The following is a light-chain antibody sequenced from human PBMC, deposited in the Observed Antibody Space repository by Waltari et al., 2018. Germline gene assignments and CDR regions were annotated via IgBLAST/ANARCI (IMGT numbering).Light chain of an antibody. Sequence: IQITQPPSSLSASVGDRVTFSCHASHDVSNYLNWYQQKPGKAPNLLIYEASTLATGVASRFSGSGSGTHYYFTVSSLQPEAFSAYYSRQYDDLPITFGQGTRLAI. CDR1: HDVSNY. V-gene: IGKV1-33*01. CDR3: RQYDDLPIT. CDR2: EAS. J-gene: IGKJ5*01.